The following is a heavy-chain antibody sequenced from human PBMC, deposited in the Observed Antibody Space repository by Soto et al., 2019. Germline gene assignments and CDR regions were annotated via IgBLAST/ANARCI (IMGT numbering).Heavy chain of an antibody. Sequence: SETLSLTCTVSGASITTYYWSWFRQPPCQGLESLGYIYHTGVTNSNPSLRGRLSISIDTAKNQFSLKLSSVTSADTAIYYCARTARVPDFWGPGILVTV. CDR3: ARTARVPDF. V-gene: IGHV4-59*01. D-gene: IGHD2-2*01. CDR2: IYHTGVT. J-gene: IGHJ4*02. CDR1: GASITTYY.